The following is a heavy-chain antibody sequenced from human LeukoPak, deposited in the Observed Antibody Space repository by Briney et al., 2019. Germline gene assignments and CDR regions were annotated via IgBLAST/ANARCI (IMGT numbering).Heavy chain of an antibody. J-gene: IGHJ5*02. CDR2: ISSSSSYI. CDR3: ARGSGYGDYLNWFDP. V-gene: IGHV3-21*01. D-gene: IGHD4-17*01. Sequence: GGSLRLSCAASGFTFSSYSMNLVRQAPGKGLEWVSSISSSSSYIYYADSVKGRFTISRDNAKNSLYLQMNSLRAEDTAVYYCARGSGYGDYLNWFDPWGQGTLVTVSS. CDR1: GFTFSSYS.